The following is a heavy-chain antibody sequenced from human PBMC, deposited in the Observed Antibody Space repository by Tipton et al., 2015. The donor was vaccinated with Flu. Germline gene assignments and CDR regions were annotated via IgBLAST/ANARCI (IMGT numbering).Heavy chain of an antibody. CDR2: LSGSGGGI. V-gene: IGHV3-11*01. CDR3: ARAIRGYGAYGG. J-gene: IGHJ1*01. D-gene: IGHD5-12*01. Sequence: SLRLSCVASGFTFSDYYMSWIRQAPGKGLEWVSYLSGSGGGIEYADSVRGRFTISRDNARNSLYLQMNSLRAEDTAVYYCARAIRGYGAYGGWGQGTLVTVSS. CDR1: GFTFSDYY.